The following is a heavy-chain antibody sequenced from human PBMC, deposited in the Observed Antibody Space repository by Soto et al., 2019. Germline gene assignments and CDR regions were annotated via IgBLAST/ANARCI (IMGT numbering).Heavy chain of an antibody. J-gene: IGHJ3*02. CDR3: ASFYDSGSGAAFHI. V-gene: IGHV4-4*07. CDR2: INTSGNT. Sequence: SETLSLTCTVSGGSISSYYWSWIRQPAGKGLEWIGRINTSGNTNCNPSLKSRVTMSVDTSKNQFSLKPSSVTAADTAVYYCASFYDSGSGAAFHIWGQGTMVTVSS. D-gene: IGHD3-10*01. CDR1: GGSISSYY.